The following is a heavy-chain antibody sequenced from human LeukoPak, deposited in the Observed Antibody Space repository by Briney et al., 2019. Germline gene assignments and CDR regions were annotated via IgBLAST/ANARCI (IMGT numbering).Heavy chain of an antibody. V-gene: IGHV4-39*07. D-gene: IGHD4-17*01. Sequence: SETLSLTCSVSGDSFSSSIYYWGWIRQPPGKGLEWIGSIFYSGSTFSNPSLKSRVTISGDTSKNQFSLRLSSVTAADTAVYYCARYAPTVTGIDYWGQGTLVTVSS. CDR2: IFYSGST. CDR1: GDSFSSSIYY. CDR3: ARYAPTVTGIDY. J-gene: IGHJ4*02.